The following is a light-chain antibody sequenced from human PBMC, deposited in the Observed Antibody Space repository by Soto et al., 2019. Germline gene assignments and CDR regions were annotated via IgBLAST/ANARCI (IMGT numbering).Light chain of an antibody. CDR1: QSVSNY. CDR2: ETS. Sequence: EIVLTQSPATLSLSPGERATLSCRASQSVSNYLAWYQQKPGQAPRLLMYETSNSAPGIPARVSGSGTVTEYTLTINRVETEEFAGYCCQQRSKFVWTFGQGTKVEI. J-gene: IGKJ1*01. CDR3: QQRSKFVWT. V-gene: IGKV3-11*01.